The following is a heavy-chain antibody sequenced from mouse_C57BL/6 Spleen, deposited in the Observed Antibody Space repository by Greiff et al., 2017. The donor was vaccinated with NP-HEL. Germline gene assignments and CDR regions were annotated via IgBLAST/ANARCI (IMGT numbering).Heavy chain of an antibody. CDR1: GYTFTDYN. V-gene: IGHV1-18*01. J-gene: IGHJ4*01. CDR2: INPNNGGT. D-gene: IGHD1-1*01. CDR3: ARGYGSSYYAMDY. Sequence: EVQLQQSGPELVKPGASVKIPCKASGYTFTDYNMDWVKQSHGKSLEWIGDINPNNGGTNYNQKFKGKATLTVDKSSSTAYMELRSLTSEDTAVYYCARGYGSSYYAMDYWGQGTSVTVSS.